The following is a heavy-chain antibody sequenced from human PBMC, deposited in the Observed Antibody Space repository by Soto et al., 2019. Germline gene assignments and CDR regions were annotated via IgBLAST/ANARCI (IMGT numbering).Heavy chain of an antibody. CDR2: IYPRDSDA. D-gene: IGHD5-12*01. V-gene: IGHV5-51*01. Sequence: GESLKISCQSSGYTFTTYWIAWVRQMPGKGLEWMGVIYPRDSDAKYSPAFQGQVTFSVDKSINTAYLQWASLEASDTAMYFCARKLAPEFFDSWGQGTLVTVSS. CDR1: GYTFTTYW. CDR3: ARKLAPEFFDS. J-gene: IGHJ4*02.